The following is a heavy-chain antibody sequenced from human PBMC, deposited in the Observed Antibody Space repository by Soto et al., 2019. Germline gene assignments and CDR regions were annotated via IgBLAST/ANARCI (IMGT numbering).Heavy chain of an antibody. J-gene: IGHJ5*02. V-gene: IGHV3-48*02. CDR1: GFTFSSYS. D-gene: IGHD4-4*01. CDR2: ISSSSSTI. Sequence: GGSLRLSCAASGFTFSSYSMNWVRQAPGKGLEWVSYISSSSSTIYYADSVKGRFTISRDNAKNSLYLQMNSLRDEDTAVYYCARDDSLPTVTTFTWFDPWGQGTLVTVSS. CDR3: ARDDSLPTVTTFTWFDP.